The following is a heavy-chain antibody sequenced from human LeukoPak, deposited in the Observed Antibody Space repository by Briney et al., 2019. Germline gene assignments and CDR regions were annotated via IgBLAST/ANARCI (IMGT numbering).Heavy chain of an antibody. CDR2: IKQDGSEK. V-gene: IGHV3-7*01. Sequence: GGSLRLSCAASGFTFRNNWMSWVRQAAGKGLKWVANIKQDGSEKYYVDSVKGRFTISRDNAKNSLYLQMNSLRAEDTAVYYCAREIIVGTTNYFDYWGQGTLVTVSS. J-gene: IGHJ4*02. CDR1: GFTFRNNW. CDR3: AREIIVGTTNYFDY. D-gene: IGHD1-26*01.